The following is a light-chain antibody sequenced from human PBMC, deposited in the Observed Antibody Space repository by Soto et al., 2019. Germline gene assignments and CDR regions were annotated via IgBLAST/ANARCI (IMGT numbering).Light chain of an antibody. V-gene: IGKV3-15*01. J-gene: IGKJ1*01. CDR3: QQYNNWPPWT. CDR2: GAS. CDR1: QSVASN. Sequence: IVMTQSPATLSVSPGERVTLSCRASQSVASNLAWYQQKPGQAPRLLIYGASARATDVPARFSGSASGTEFTLTISSLQSEDFAVYYGQQYNNWPPWTFGQGTKVEIK.